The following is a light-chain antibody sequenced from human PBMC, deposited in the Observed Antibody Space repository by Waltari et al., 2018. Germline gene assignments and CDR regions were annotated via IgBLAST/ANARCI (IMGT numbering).Light chain of an antibody. Sequence: QSALTQPASVSGSPGQSITISCTGTSRDVGSYNLVSWYQQHPGKAPKLRIYEGSKRPSGVSNRFSGSKAGNTASLTISGLQAEDEADYYCCSYAGSSTVVLGGGTKLTVL. J-gene: IGLJ2*01. V-gene: IGLV2-23*01. CDR2: EGS. CDR1: SRDVGSYNL. CDR3: CSYAGSSTVV.